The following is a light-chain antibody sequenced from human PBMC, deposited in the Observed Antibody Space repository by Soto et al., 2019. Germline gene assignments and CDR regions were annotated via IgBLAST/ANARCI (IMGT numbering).Light chain of an antibody. CDR1: QSISSW. CDR3: QQYSGFWT. Sequence: DIQMTQSPSTLSASVGDRVTITCRASQSISSWLAWYQQKPGKAPKLLIYDASTLESGVPSRFSGSGSGTEFTLTISSLQPDDFATYYCQQYSGFWTFGQGTKVDI. CDR2: DAS. J-gene: IGKJ1*01. V-gene: IGKV1-5*01.